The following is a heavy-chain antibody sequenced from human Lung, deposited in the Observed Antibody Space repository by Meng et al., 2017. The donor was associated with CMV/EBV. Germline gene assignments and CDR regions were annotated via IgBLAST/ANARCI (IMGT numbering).Heavy chain of an antibody. Sequence: GSLRLXXTVSGGTISSYYWSWIRQPPGKGLEWIGYIYYSGSTNYNPSLKSRVTISVDTSKNQFSLKLSPVTAADTAVDYCARHFAAKCGSCPLDPWGQGXLVTVSS. CDR2: IYYSGST. V-gene: IGHV4-59*08. CDR3: ARHFAAKCGSCPLDP. D-gene: IGHD1-26*01. CDR1: GGTISSYY. J-gene: IGHJ5*02.